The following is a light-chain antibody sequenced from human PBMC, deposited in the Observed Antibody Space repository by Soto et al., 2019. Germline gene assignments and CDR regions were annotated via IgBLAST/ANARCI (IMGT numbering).Light chain of an antibody. CDR1: QGIRSD. CDR3: QQYYSYPRT. J-gene: IGKJ1*01. Sequence: AIRMTQSPSSLSASTGDRVTIICRASQGIRSDLAWYQQKPGKAPKLLIYAASTLQSGVSSRFSGSGSGTDFTLTCSCLQSEEFATYYCQQYYSYPRTLGHGTKVEIK. V-gene: IGKV1-8*01. CDR2: AAS.